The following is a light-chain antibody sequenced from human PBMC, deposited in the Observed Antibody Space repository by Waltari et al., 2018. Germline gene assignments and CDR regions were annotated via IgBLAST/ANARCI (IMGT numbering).Light chain of an antibody. J-gene: IGKJ2*01. CDR1: QSVSSY. Sequence: EIVLTQSPATLSLSPGERATLSSRASQSVSSYLAWYQQKPGQAPRLLIYDASNRATGIPARFSGSGSGTDFTLTISSLEPEDFAVYYCQQRSNWRPHTFGQGTKLEIK. CDR2: DAS. CDR3: QQRSNWRPHT. V-gene: IGKV3-11*01.